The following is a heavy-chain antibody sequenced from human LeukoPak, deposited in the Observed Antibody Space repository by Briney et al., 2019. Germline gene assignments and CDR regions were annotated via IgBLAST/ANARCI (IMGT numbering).Heavy chain of an antibody. CDR1: GFSFISYE. D-gene: IGHD5-18*01. J-gene: IGHJ4*02. V-gene: IGHV3-48*03. CDR3: ARDGPGYSFDS. Sequence: GGSLRLSCAASGFSFISYEMNWVRQAPGKGLEWVSCISTSGNTIYYADSVKGRFTVSRDNARNSLFLRLNSLRAEDTAVYYCARDGPGYSFDSWGQGTLVAVSS. CDR2: ISTSGNTI.